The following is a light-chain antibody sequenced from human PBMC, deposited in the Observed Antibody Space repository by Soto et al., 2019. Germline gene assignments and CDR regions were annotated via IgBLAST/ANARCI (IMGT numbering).Light chain of an antibody. CDR2: DVN. CDR3: TSWTTSTTMI. Sequence: QSALTQPASVSGSPGPSITISCTGTSSDIGAYNFVSCYQQHPGKAPNLMLYDVNIRPSGVSNRFSGSKSGNTASLTISGLQAEDEADYYCTSWTTSTTMIFGGGTKVTVL. V-gene: IGLV2-14*03. CDR1: SSDIGAYNF. J-gene: IGLJ2*01.